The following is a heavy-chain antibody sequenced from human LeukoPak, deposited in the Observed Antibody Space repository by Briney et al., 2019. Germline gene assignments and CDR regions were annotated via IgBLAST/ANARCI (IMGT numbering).Heavy chain of an antibody. CDR3: ARDIGPNYDILTGTDAFDI. Sequence: ASVKVSCKASGYTFTSYGISWVRQAPGQGLEWMGWISAYNGNTNYAQKLQGRVTMTTDTSTSTAYMELRSLRSDDTAVYYCARDIGPNYDILTGTDAFDIWGQGTMVTVSS. CDR1: GYTFTSYG. D-gene: IGHD3-9*01. J-gene: IGHJ3*02. CDR2: ISAYNGNT. V-gene: IGHV1-18*01.